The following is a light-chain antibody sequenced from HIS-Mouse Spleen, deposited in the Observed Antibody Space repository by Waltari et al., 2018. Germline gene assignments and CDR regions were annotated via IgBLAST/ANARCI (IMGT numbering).Light chain of an antibody. CDR3: QQYYSYPQYT. CDR2: AAS. CDR1: QGISSY. J-gene: IGKJ2*01. V-gene: IGKV1-8*01. Sequence: AIRMTQSPSSFSASTGDRVTITCRASQGISSYLAWYQQKPGKAPKLLIYAASTWQSGVPSRFSGSGSGTDFTLTISCLQSEDFATYYCQQYYSYPQYTFGQGTKLEIK.